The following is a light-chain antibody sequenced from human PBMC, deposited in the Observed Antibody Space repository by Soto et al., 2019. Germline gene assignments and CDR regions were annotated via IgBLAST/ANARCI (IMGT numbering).Light chain of an antibody. J-gene: IGKJ1*01. CDR2: SAS. Sequence: DTVLTQSPGTLSLTSGERATLSCRASQSISGTYLAWYQQKPGQSPRLLIYSASTRAPGIPDRFSGSGSGTDFTLTISRLEPEDFAVYYCQHYGSSPSTFGRGTKVDTK. CDR1: QSISGTY. V-gene: IGKV3-20*01. CDR3: QHYGSSPST.